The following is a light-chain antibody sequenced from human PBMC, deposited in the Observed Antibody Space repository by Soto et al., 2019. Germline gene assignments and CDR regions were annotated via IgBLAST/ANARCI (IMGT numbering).Light chain of an antibody. CDR2: DVN. Sequence: QSVLTQPASVSGSPGQSITISCTGTSSDVGGYDYVSWYQQHPGKAPKVIIYDVNNRPSGVSSRFSGSKSGNTASLSISGLQAEDEADYYCSSYSSRATNYVFGSGTQLIVL. J-gene: IGLJ7*01. CDR3: SSYSSRATNYV. CDR1: SSDVGGYDY. V-gene: IGLV2-14*03.